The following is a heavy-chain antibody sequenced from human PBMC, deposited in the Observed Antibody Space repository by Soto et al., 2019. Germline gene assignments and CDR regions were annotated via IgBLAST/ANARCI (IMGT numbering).Heavy chain of an antibody. J-gene: IGHJ4*02. Sequence: ASVKVSCKASGGTFSSYAISWVRKAPGQGLEWMGRIIPILGIANYAQKFQGRVTITADKSTSTAYMELSSLRSEDTAVYSFAKAPASGILPTFFDYWGQGTLVTVSS. CDR3: AKAPASGILPTFFDY. V-gene: IGHV1-69*04. CDR2: IIPILGIA. CDR1: GGTFSSYA. D-gene: IGHD6-13*01.